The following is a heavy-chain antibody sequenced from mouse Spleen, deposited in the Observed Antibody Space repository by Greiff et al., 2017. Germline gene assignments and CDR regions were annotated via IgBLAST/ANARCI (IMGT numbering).Heavy chain of an antibody. J-gene: IGHJ4*01. CDR1: GFTFSSYA. CDR3: ARDGYDGYYDLYYYAMDY. Sequence: EVQVVESGGGLVKPGGSLKLSCAASGFTFSSYAMSWVRQSPEKRLEWVAEISSGGSYTYYPDTVTGRFTISRDNAKNTLYLEMSSLRSEDTAMYYCARDGYDGYYDLYYYAMDYWGQGTSVTVSS. D-gene: IGHD2-3*01. V-gene: IGHV5-9-4*01. CDR2: ISSGGSYT.